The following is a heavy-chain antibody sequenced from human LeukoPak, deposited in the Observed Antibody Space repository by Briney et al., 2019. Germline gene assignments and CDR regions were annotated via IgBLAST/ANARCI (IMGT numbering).Heavy chain of an antibody. Sequence: GGSLRLSCAASGFTFSSYSMNWVRQAPGKGLEWVSYISSSSSTIYYADSVKGRFTISRDNAKNSLYLQMNSLRAEDTAVYYCARVVGGDYYYYYMDVRGKGTTVTVSS. J-gene: IGHJ6*03. CDR2: ISSSSSTI. D-gene: IGHD3-16*01. V-gene: IGHV3-48*01. CDR3: ARVVGGDYYYYYMDV. CDR1: GFTFSSYS.